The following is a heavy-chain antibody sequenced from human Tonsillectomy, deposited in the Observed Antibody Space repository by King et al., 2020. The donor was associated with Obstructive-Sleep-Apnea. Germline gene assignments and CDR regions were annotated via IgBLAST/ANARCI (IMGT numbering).Heavy chain of an antibody. CDR3: ARRPAAPRLHAFDI. D-gene: IGHD2-2*01. CDR1: GYTFNSYA. V-gene: IGHV1-18*01. Sequence: QLVQSGPEVKKPGAALKVSCKASGYTFNSYAISWVRQAPGQEMEWMGGISAYNGNTDYAQKLPGRVTMTTDTSTSTAYMELRSLRSDDTAVYYCARRPAAPRLHAFDIWGQGTMVTVSS. J-gene: IGHJ3*02. CDR2: ISAYNGNT.